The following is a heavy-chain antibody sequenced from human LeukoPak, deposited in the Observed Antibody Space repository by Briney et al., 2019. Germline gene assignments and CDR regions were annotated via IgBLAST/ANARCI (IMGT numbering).Heavy chain of an antibody. CDR3: ARGPRAAADDY. D-gene: IGHD6-13*01. J-gene: IGHJ4*02. CDR2: INAYNGNT. CDR1: GYTFTGHY. Sequence: GASVKVSCKASGYTFTGHYMHWVRQAPGQRPEWMGWINAYNGNTKYSQKFQDRVTITRDTSASTAYMELTNLTSEDTAVYYCARGPRAAADDYWGQGSLVTVSS. V-gene: IGHV1-3*01.